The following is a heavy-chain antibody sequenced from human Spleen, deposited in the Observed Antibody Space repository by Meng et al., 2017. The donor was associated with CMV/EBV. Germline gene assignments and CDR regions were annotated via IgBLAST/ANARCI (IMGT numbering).Heavy chain of an antibody. D-gene: IGHD6-6*01. V-gene: IGHV3-7*03. CDR1: RFTFSSYW. J-gene: IGHJ4*02. Sequence: GGSLRLSCAASRFTFSSYWMSWVRQAPGKGLEWVANIKQDGSEKYSVDSVKGRLTISRDNAKNSLYLQMNSLRAEDTAVYYCAKDLEAARRSFDYWGQGTLVTVSS. CDR3: AKDLEAARRSFDY. CDR2: IKQDGSEK.